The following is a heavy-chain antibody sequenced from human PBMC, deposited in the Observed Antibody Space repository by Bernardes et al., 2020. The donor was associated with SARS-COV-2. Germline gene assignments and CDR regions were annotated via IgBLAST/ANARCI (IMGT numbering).Heavy chain of an antibody. CDR1: GYTFTSYG. CDR3: ARDGLGYCSSTSCYETSYYYYYGMDV. V-gene: IGHV1-18*01. Sequence: ASVKVSCKASGYTFTSYGISWVRQAPGQGLEGMGWISAYNGNANYAQKLQGRVTMTTDTSTSTAYMELRSLRSDDTAVYYCARDGLGYCSSTSCYETSYYYYYGMDVWGQGTTVTVSS. D-gene: IGHD2-2*01. CDR2: ISAYNGNA. J-gene: IGHJ6*02.